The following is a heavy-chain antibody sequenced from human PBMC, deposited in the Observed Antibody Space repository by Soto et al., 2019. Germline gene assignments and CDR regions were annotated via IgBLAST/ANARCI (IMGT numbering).Heavy chain of an antibody. Sequence: QITLKESGPPLVKPTQTLTLTCTFSGFSLSTSGVGVVWLRQPPGKALEWLALVYWDDDKRYNPSLKSRLTITQDTSKNQVVLTMNNMDHVDTATYYCAHSSSRWPLGYWGQGALVTVSS. V-gene: IGHV2-5*02. CDR3: AHSSSRWPLGY. CDR1: GFSLSTSGVG. J-gene: IGHJ4*02. CDR2: VYWDDDK. D-gene: IGHD4-17*01.